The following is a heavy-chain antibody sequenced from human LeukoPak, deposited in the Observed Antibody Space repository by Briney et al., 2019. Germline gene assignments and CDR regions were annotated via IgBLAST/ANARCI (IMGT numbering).Heavy chain of an antibody. CDR3: AKDRPYRSSEICYFDY. D-gene: IGHD6-6*01. V-gene: IGHV3-23*01. CDR1: GFTFSSYA. CDR2: ISGSGGST. Sequence: GGSLRLSCAASGFTFSSYAMSWVRQAPGKGLEWVSAISGSGGSTYYADSVKGRFTISRDNSKNTLYLQMNSLRAEDTAVYYCAKDRPYRSSEICYFDYWGQGTLVTVSS. J-gene: IGHJ4*02.